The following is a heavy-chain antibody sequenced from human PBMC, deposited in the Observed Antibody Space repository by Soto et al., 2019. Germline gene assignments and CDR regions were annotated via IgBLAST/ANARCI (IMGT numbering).Heavy chain of an antibody. Sequence: GGSLRLSCAASGSTFSSYRMSWVRQAPGKGLEWVSAISRSGGSTYYADSVKGRFTISRDNSKNTLYLQMNSLRAEDTAVYYCANEVVAATYWGQGTLVTVSS. D-gene: IGHD2-15*01. CDR1: GSTFSSYR. V-gene: IGHV3-23*01. J-gene: IGHJ4*02. CDR2: ISRSGGST. CDR3: ANEVVAATY.